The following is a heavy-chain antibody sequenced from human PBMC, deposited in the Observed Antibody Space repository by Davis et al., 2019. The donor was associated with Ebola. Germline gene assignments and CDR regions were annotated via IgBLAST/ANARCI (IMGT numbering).Heavy chain of an antibody. V-gene: IGHV4-59*01. J-gene: IGHJ6*02. Sequence: MPSETLSLTCTVSGGSISSYYWSWIRQPPGKGLEWIGYTYYSGSTNYNPSLKSRVTISVDTSKNQFSLKLSSVTAADTAVYYCARDIVATRYGMDVWGQGTTVTVSS. CDR1: GGSISSYY. D-gene: IGHD5-12*01. CDR3: ARDIVATRYGMDV. CDR2: TYYSGST.